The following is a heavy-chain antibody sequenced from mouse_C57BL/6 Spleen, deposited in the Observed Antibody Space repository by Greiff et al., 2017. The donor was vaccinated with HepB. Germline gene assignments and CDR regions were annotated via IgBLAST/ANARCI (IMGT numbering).Heavy chain of an antibody. J-gene: IGHJ4*01. Sequence: EVMLVESGGGLVKPGGSLKLSCAASGFTFSSYAMSWVRQTPEKRLEWVATISDGGSYTYYPDNVKGRFTISRDNAKNNLYLQMSHLKSEDTAMYYCARDGILRSDMDYWGKGTSVTVSS. CDR1: GFTFSSYA. V-gene: IGHV5-4*01. D-gene: IGHD1-1*01. CDR3: ARDGILRSDMDY. CDR2: ISDGGSYT.